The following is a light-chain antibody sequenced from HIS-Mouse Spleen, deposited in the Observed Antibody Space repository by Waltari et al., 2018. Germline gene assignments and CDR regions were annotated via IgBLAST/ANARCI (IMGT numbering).Light chain of an antibody. CDR2: AAS. J-gene: IGKJ1*01. V-gene: IGKV1-27*01. Sequence: DIQMTQSPSSLSASVGDRVTITCWASQGISNYLAWYQQKPGKVPKLLIYAASTLQSGVPSRFSGSGSGTDFTLTISSLQPEDVATYYCQKYNSAPPGTFGQGTKVEIK. CDR3: QKYNSAPPGT. CDR1: QGISNY.